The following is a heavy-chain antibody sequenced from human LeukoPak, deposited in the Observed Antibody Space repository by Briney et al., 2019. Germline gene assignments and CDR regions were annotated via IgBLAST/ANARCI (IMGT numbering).Heavy chain of an antibody. J-gene: IGHJ4*02. D-gene: IGHD1-1*01. Sequence: GGSLRLSCAASGFAFSSYSMNWVRQAPGKGLEWVSSISSSSSYIYYADSVKGRFTISRDNAKNSLYLQMNSLSGEDTAVYYCAKAKTTPFDYWGQGTLVTVSS. CDR2: ISSSSSYI. CDR3: AKAKTTPFDY. CDR1: GFAFSSYS. V-gene: IGHV3-21*01.